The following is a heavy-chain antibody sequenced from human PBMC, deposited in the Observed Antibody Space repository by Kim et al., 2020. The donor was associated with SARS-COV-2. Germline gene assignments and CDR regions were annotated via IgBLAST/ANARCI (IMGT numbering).Heavy chain of an antibody. D-gene: IGHD3-22*01. J-gene: IGHJ4*02. CDR1: GFTFDDYA. Sequence: GGSLRLSCAASGFTFDDYAMHWVRQDPGKGLEWVSGISWNSGSIGYEDSVKGRFTISRDNAKNSLYLKMNSLRAEDTALYYCAKEDYYDSSGSFDYWGQG. CDR3: AKEDYYDSSGSFDY. V-gene: IGHV3-9*01. CDR2: ISWNSGSI.